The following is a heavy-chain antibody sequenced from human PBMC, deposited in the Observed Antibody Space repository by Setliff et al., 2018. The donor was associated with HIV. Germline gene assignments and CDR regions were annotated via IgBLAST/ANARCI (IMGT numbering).Heavy chain of an antibody. D-gene: IGHD3-22*01. CDR2: ISSSSTI. Sequence: LSLSCAASGFTFSSYNMNWVRQAPGKGLEWVSYISSSSTIYYADSVKGRFTISRDNAKNSLYLQMNSLRAEDTAVYYCARDYYDSSGYYYYGYWGQGTLVTVSS. V-gene: IGHV3-48*04. CDR3: ARDYYDSSGYYYYGY. CDR1: GFTFSSYN. J-gene: IGHJ4*02.